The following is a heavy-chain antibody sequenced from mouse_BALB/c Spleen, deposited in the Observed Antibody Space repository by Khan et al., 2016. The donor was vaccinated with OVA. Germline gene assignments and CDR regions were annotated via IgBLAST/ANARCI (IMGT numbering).Heavy chain of an antibody. CDR1: GYTFTNYG. Sequence: QIQLVQSGPELKKPGETVKISCKASGYTFTNYGMNWVKQAPGKGLKWMGWINTYTGEPTYADDFKGRFAFSLETSARTAYLQLNNLNNGETATYFWARMKPYGYFDVWGAGTTVTVSS. V-gene: IGHV9-3-1*01. CDR3: ARMKPYGYFDV. J-gene: IGHJ1*01. CDR2: INTYTGEP.